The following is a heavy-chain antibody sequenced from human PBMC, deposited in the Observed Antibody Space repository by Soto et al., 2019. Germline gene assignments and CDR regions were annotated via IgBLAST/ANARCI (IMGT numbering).Heavy chain of an antibody. D-gene: IGHD1-20*01. J-gene: IGHJ4*02. CDR3: ARHGTMTGTTYYFDY. CDR1: GYSFTSYW. CDR2: IDPSDSYT. V-gene: IGHV5-10-1*01. Sequence: GESLKISCKGSGYSFTSYWINWVRQMPGKGLEWVGNIDPSDSYTNYSPSFQGHVTISTDKSISTAYLQWSSLKASDTAMYYCARHGTMTGTTYYFDYWGQGTLVTVSS.